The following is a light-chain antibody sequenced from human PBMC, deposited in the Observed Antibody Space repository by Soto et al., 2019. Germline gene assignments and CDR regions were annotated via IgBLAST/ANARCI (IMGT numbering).Light chain of an antibody. J-gene: IGKJ2*01. Sequence: EIVLAQSPGTLSLSPGESATLSCRASQSVSSNSLAWYQQKPGQAPRLLIYDASRRATGIPDRFSAGGSGTDFTFTITRLEPEDFAVYHCQQYGSSHVTFGQVTKVEIK. CDR1: QSVSSNS. V-gene: IGKV3-20*01. CDR3: QQYGSSHVT. CDR2: DAS.